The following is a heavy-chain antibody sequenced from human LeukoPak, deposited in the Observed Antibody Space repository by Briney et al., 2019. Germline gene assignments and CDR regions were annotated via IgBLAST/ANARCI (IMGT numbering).Heavy chain of an antibody. J-gene: IGHJ4*02. D-gene: IGHD5-24*01. CDR1: GFTFSSYA. V-gene: IGHV3-21*01. Sequence: PGGSLRLSCSASGFTFSSYAMHWVRQAPGKGLEWVSSISSSSSYIYYADSVKGRFTISRDNAKNSLYLQMNSLRAEDTAVYYCARDPLELRLTPFDYWGQGTLVTVSS. CDR3: ARDPLELRLTPFDY. CDR2: ISSSSSYI.